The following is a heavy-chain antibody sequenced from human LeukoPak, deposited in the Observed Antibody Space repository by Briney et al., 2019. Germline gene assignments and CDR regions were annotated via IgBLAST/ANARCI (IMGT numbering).Heavy chain of an antibody. CDR2: IYYSGST. V-gene: IGHV4-30-4*08. CDR1: GASIRSSNHY. D-gene: IGHD3-22*01. Sequence: SETLSLTCTVSGASIRSSNHYWGWIRQAPGKGLEWIGYIYYSGSTHYNPSLKSRVTISVDTSKNQFSLKLSSVTAADTAVYYCASDSSGYSLLDYWGQGTLVTVSS. CDR3: ASDSSGYSLLDY. J-gene: IGHJ4*02.